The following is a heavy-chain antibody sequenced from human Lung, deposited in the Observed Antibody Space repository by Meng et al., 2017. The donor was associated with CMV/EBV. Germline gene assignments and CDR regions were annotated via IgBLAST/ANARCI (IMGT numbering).Heavy chain of an antibody. D-gene: IGHD3-3*01. CDR3: AKAVFGVVIDY. V-gene: IGHV3-30*02. Sequence: GGSLRLSCAASGFTLKHYGMHWVRQAPGKGLEWVAFIHFDGSNEHYADSVTGRFTISRDNPKNMLYLEMNSLRVEDTAVYYCAKAVFGVVIDYWGQGTLVXVSS. CDR2: IHFDGSNE. CDR1: GFTLKHYG. J-gene: IGHJ4*02.